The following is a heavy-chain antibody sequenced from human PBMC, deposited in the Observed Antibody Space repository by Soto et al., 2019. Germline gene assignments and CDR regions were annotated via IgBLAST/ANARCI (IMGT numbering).Heavy chain of an antibody. D-gene: IGHD1-7*01. CDR1: GFTFSSYS. V-gene: IGHV3-21*01. CDR3: ASEDSNLGFGTTAPFDY. Sequence: GGSLRLSCAASGFTFSSYSMNWVRQAPGKGLEWVSSISSSSSYIYYADSVKGRFTISRDNAKNSLYLQMNSLRAEDTAVYYCASEDSNLGFGTTAPFDYWGQGTLVTVSS. CDR2: ISSSSSYI. J-gene: IGHJ4*02.